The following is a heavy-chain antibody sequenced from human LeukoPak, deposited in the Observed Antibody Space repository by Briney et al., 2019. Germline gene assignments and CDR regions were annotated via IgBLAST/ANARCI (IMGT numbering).Heavy chain of an antibody. CDR2: IRYNGSQK. J-gene: IGHJ4*02. CDR3: AKDSDDRFSERLFPDQ. V-gene: IGHV3-30*02. Sequence: PGGSLRLSCAASGFTFSTFGMDWVRQPPYKGLEWVALIRYNGSQKYYTYSVNGGFTISRDNTKNTLYLEMDSLRPDNTAFYYCAKDSDDRFSERLFPDQWGQGSLVTVSS. D-gene: IGHD3-3*01. CDR1: GFTFSTFG.